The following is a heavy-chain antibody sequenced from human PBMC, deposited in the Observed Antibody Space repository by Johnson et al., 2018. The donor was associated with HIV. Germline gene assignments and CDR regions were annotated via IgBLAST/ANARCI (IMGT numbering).Heavy chain of an antibody. Sequence: LVESGGGLVQPGGSLRLSCAASRFTFSSYAMSWVRQAPGKGLEWVAFIRYDGSNKYYADSVKGRFTISTDNAKNSLYLQMHSLRAEDTAVYYCAKDFLYCGGDCYSGAFDIWGQGTMVTVSS. D-gene: IGHD2-21*01. CDR2: IRYDGSNK. J-gene: IGHJ3*02. CDR3: AKDFLYCGGDCYSGAFDI. V-gene: IGHV3-30*02. CDR1: RFTFSSYA.